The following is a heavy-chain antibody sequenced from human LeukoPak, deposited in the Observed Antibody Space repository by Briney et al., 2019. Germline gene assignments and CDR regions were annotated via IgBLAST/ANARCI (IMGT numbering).Heavy chain of an antibody. V-gene: IGHV4-59*02. J-gene: IGHJ4*02. D-gene: IGHD5-12*01. CDR2: IYYNGET. CDR1: GGSVNNNY. Sequence: PSETLSLTCDVSGGSVNNNYWSWIRQPPGKGLEWIGYIYYNGETNYNPSLKSRVTMSVDMSMNQFSLKLNSVTAMDTAMYYCARYSRRGGYILDYWGQGTLVTVSS. CDR3: ARYSRRGGYILDY.